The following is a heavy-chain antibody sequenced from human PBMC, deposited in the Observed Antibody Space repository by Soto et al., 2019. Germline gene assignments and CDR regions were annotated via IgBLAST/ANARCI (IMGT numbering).Heavy chain of an antibody. CDR1: GFTFSSYS. Sequence: EVQLVESGGGLVQPGGSLRLSCAASGFTFSSYSMNWVRQAPGKGLEWVSYISSSSSTIYYADSVKGRFTISRDNAKNSLYLQMNSLRDEDTAVYYCARDQAGPEWLPLGFDAFDIWGQGTMVTVSS. D-gene: IGHD3-3*01. V-gene: IGHV3-48*02. CDR2: ISSSSSTI. J-gene: IGHJ3*02. CDR3: ARDQAGPEWLPLGFDAFDI.